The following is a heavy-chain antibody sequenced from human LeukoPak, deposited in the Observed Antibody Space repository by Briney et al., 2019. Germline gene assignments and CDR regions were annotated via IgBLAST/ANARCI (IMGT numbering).Heavy chain of an antibody. Sequence: GGSLRLSCAASGFTFSSYEMNWVRQAPGKGLEWVSYISSSGSTIYYADSVKGRFTISRDNAKKSLYLEMNSLRAEDTAVYYCAKDSHSWSRDYWGQGTLVTASS. CDR2: ISSSGSTI. CDR1: GFTFSSYE. D-gene: IGHD6-13*01. J-gene: IGHJ4*02. V-gene: IGHV3-48*03. CDR3: AKDSHSWSRDY.